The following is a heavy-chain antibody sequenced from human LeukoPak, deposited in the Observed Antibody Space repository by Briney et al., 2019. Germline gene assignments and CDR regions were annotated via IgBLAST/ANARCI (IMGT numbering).Heavy chain of an antibody. CDR2: INHSGST. D-gene: IGHD6-19*01. V-gene: IGHV4-34*01. CDR1: GGSFSGYY. CDR3: ASLSGWLDY. J-gene: IGHJ4*02. Sequence: SETLSLTCAVYGGSFSGYYWSWIRQPPGKGLEWIGEINHSGSTNYNPSLKSRVTMSVDTSKNQFSLKLSSVTAADTAVYYCASLSGWLDYWGQGTLVTVSS.